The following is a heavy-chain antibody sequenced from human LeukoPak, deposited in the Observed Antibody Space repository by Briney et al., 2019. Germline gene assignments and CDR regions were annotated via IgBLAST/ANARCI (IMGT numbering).Heavy chain of an antibody. CDR2: IIPIFGTA. J-gene: IGHJ6*03. CDR3: ARVRMVVAAPAYYYYYMDI. D-gene: IGHD2-15*01. V-gene: IGHV1-69*05. Sequence: SVKVSCKASGGTFSSYAISWVRQAPGQGLEWMGGIIPIFGTANYAQKFQGRVTITTDESTSTAYMELSSLRSEDTAVYYCARVRMVVAAPAYYYYYMDIWGKGTTVTVSS. CDR1: GGTFSSYA.